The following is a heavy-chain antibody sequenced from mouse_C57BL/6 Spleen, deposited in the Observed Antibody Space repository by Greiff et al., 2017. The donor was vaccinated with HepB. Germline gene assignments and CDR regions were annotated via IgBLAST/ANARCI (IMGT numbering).Heavy chain of an antibody. D-gene: IGHD3-1*01. CDR3: ARKGRLGAMDY. Sequence: VQLVESGPGLVAPSQSLSITCTVSGFSLTSYAISWVRQPPGKGLEWLGVIWTGVGTNYNSALKSRLSISKDNSKSQVFLKMNSLQTDDTARYYCARKGRLGAMDYWGQGTSVTVSS. J-gene: IGHJ4*01. CDR2: IWTGVGT. V-gene: IGHV2-9-1*01. CDR1: GFSLTSYA.